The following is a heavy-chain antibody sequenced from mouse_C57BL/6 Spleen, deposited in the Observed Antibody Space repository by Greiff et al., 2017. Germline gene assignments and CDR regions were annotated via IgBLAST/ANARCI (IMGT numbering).Heavy chain of an antibody. CDR3: ARQGSYYDYDAWYFDV. CDR1: GFTFSDYY. V-gene: IGHV5-12*01. D-gene: IGHD2-4*01. J-gene: IGHJ1*03. Sequence: EVMLVESGGGLVQPGGSLKLSCAASGFTFSDYYMYWVRQTPEKRLEWVAYISNGGGSTYYPDTVKGRFPISRDNAKNTLYLQMSRLKSEDTAMYYCARQGSYYDYDAWYFDVWGTGTTVTVSS. CDR2: ISNGGGST.